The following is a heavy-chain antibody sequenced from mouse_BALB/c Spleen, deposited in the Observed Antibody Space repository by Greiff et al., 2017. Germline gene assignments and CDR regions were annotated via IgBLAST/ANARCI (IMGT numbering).Heavy chain of an antibody. CDR3: ARVYGNYGAMDY. CDR2: INSNGGST. CDR1: GFTFSSYG. V-gene: IGHV5-6-3*01. Sequence: EVQVVESGGGLVQPGGSLKLSCAASGFTFSSYGMSWVRQTPDKRLELVATINSNGGSTYYPDSVKGRLTISRDNAKNTLYLQMSSLKSEDTAMYYCARVYGNYGAMDYWGQGTSVTVSS. J-gene: IGHJ4*01. D-gene: IGHD2-1*01.